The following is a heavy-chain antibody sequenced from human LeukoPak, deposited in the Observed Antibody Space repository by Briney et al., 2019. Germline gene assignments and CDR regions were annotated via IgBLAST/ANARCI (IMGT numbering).Heavy chain of an antibody. J-gene: IGHJ4*02. D-gene: IGHD2-15*01. CDR1: VYTFTNRG. Sequence: ASETVSCKASVYTFTNRGISWVRQPPGQRLEWRGWISTYTGDTNYAQTHQRKVTITTDTPTATAYMELRSLTSDDTAVYYCARESGGNTMAGDYWGRGTLVTVSS. V-gene: IGHV1-18*04. CDR2: ISTYTGDT. CDR3: ARESGGNTMAGDY.